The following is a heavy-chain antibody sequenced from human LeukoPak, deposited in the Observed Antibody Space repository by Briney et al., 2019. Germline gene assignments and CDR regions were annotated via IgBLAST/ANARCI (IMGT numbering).Heavy chain of an antibody. CDR3: AREISRSGRVKYYFDY. D-gene: IGHD3-10*01. Sequence: SETLSLTCTVSGGSVSDYYWSWIRQSPGRGLEWIGYIYYNGSSYNPSLKIRVTISVDTSKTQFSLKVSSVTAADTAVYLCAREISRSGRVKYYFDYWGQGTLVTVSS. CDR1: GGSVSDYY. CDR2: IYYNGS. J-gene: IGHJ4*02. V-gene: IGHV4-59*02.